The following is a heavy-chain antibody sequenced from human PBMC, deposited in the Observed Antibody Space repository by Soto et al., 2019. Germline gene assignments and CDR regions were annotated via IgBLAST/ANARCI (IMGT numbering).Heavy chain of an antibody. CDR2: INPNSGGT. CDR3: TRSQLLDTAMSLNWFDP. J-gene: IGHJ5*02. D-gene: IGHD5-18*01. CDR1: GYTFTGYY. Sequence: ASVKVSCKASGYTFTGYYMHWVRQAPGQGLEWMGWINPNSGGTNYAQKFQGWVTMTRDTSISTAYMELSRLRSDDTAVYYCTRSQLLDTAMSLNWFDPWGQGTLVTVSS. V-gene: IGHV1-2*04.